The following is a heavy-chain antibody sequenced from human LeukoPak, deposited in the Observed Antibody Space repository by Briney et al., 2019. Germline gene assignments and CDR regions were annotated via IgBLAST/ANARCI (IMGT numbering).Heavy chain of an antibody. CDR1: GGSFSGYY. J-gene: IGHJ6*03. Sequence: PSETLSLTCAVYGGSFSGYYWSWIRQPPGKGLEWIGEINHSGSTNYNPSLKSRVTISVDTSKNQFSLKLSSVTAADTAVYYCAREGYSSSFWYYYYMDVWAKGPRSPSP. D-gene: IGHD6-13*01. CDR3: AREGYSSSFWYYYYMDV. V-gene: IGHV4-34*01. CDR2: INHSGST.